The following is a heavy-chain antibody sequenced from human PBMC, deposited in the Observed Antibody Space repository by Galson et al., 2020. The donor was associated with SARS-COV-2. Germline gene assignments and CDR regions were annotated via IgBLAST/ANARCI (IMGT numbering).Heavy chain of an antibody. V-gene: IGHV3-74*01. J-gene: IGHJ1*01. CDR2: INSDGRTT. D-gene: IGHD1-26*01. Sequence: GESLKISCAASGFTFSRYWMHWVRQAPGKGLVWVSRINSDGRTTTYADSVKGRFTISRDNARNTLYLQMNSLRAEDTAVYYCAREGLTGVGATKDFQHWGQGTLVTVSS. CDR1: GFTFSRYW. CDR3: AREGLTGVGATKDFQH.